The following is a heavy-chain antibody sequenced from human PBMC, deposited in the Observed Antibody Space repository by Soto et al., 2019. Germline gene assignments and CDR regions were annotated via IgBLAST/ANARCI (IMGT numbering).Heavy chain of an antibody. CDR1: GFTISSYA. CDR2: ISGSGGST. V-gene: IGHV3-23*01. CDR3: AKVYGYIVVVPAANGMDV. D-gene: IGHD2-2*01. J-gene: IGHJ6*02. Sequence: GGSMIVSCAAAGFTISSYARSWVRQTPGKGLEWVSAISGSGGSTYYADSVKGRFTISRDNSKNTLYLQMNSLRAEDTAVYYCAKVYGYIVVVPAANGMDVWGQGTTVTVSS.